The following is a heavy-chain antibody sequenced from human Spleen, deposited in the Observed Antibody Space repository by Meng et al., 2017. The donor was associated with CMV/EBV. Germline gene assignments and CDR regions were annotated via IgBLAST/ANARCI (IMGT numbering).Heavy chain of an antibody. CDR1: GFTFTSSA. CDR2: IVVGSGNT. V-gene: IGHV1-58*01. Sequence: SVKVSCKASGFTFTSSAVQWVRQARGQRLEWIGWIVVGSGNTNYAQKFQERVTITRDMSTSTAYMELSSLKTEDSAVYYCADLAEAFGMDVWGQGTTVTVSS. CDR3: ADLAEAFGMDV. D-gene: IGHD6-19*01. J-gene: IGHJ6*02.